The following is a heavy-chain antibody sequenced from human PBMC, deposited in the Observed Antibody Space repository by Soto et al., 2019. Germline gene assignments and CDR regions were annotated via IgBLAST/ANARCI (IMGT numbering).Heavy chain of an antibody. CDR1: GCSISSYY. J-gene: IGHJ4*02. CDR2: IYYSGST. Sequence: SETLSLTCTVSGCSISSYYWSWIRQPPGKGLEWIGYIYYSGSTNYNPSLKSRVTISVDTSKNQFSLKLNSVTAADTAVYYCARVRREYDNSGPVDYWGQGTLVTVS. V-gene: IGHV4-59*12. D-gene: IGHD3-22*01. CDR3: ARVRREYDNSGPVDY.